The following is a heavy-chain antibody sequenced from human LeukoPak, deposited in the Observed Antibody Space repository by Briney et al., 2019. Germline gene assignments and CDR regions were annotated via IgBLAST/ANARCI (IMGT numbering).Heavy chain of an antibody. V-gene: IGHV4-31*03. Sequence: PSETLSLTCTTSGGSISSGGYYWSWIRQHPGKGLEWIGYIYYSGSTYYNPSLKSRVTISVDTSKNQFSLKLSSVTAADTAVYYCARDTDLYDFLLDIWGQGTMVTVSS. CDR1: GGSISSGGYY. D-gene: IGHD3-3*01. J-gene: IGHJ3*02. CDR3: ARDTDLYDFLLDI. CDR2: IYYSGST.